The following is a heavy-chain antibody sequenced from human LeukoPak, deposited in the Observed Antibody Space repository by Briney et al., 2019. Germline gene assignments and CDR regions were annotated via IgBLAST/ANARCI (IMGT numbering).Heavy chain of an antibody. Sequence: SETLSLTCSVNGGSFSGYYWSWIRQPPGRGLEWIGEINHSRGTKYNPSLESRVTILLDASKNEFSLNLNSVTAADTAVYYCAREDYYFDSWGQGTLVTVSS. J-gene: IGHJ4*02. CDR1: GGSFSGYY. CDR3: AREDYYFDS. CDR2: INHSRGT. V-gene: IGHV4-34*01.